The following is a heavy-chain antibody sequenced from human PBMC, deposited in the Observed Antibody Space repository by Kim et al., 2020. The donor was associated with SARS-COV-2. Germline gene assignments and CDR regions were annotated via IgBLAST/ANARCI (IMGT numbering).Heavy chain of an antibody. J-gene: IGHJ3*02. D-gene: IGHD2-21*01. CDR3: ARMREGDILWRYDAFDI. CDR1: GGTFSSYA. Sequence: SVKVSCKASGGTFSSYAISWVRQAPGQGLEWMGGIIPIFGTANYAQKFQGRVTITADESTSTAYMELSSLRSEDTAVYYCARMREGDILWRYDAFDIWGQGTMVTVSS. V-gene: IGHV1-69*13. CDR2: IIPIFGTA.